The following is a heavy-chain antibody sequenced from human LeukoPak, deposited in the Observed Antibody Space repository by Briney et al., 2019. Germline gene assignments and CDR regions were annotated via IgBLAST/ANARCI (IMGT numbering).Heavy chain of an antibody. CDR1: GGSIISGGYY. D-gene: IGHD6-19*01. Sequence: TLSLTCTVSGGSIISGGYYWSWIRQVPGKGLEWIGYIYYSGSTRYNPSLKSRVMLSVDTSKNQLSLKVRSVTAADTAVYYCARGHNSGWYNWFDPWGQGILVTVSS. CDR3: ARGHNSGWYNWFDP. CDR2: IYYSGST. J-gene: IGHJ5*02. V-gene: IGHV4-31*03.